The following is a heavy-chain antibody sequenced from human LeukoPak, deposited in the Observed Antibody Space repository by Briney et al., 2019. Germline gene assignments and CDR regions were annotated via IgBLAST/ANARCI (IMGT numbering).Heavy chain of an antibody. J-gene: IGHJ3*02. V-gene: IGHV4-4*07. Sequence: SETLSLTCTVSGGSISSYYWSWIRQPAGKGLEWIGRIYTSGSTNYNPSLKSRVTISVDKSKNQFSLKLSSVTAADTAVYYCARDGEYYDFWSGPPDAFDIWDQGTMVTVSS. CDR1: GGSISSYY. CDR3: ARDGEYYDFWSGPPDAFDI. CDR2: IYTSGST. D-gene: IGHD3-3*01.